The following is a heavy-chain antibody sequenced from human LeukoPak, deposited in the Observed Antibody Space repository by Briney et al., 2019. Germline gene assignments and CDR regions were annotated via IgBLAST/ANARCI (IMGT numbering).Heavy chain of an antibody. D-gene: IGHD2-2*01. J-gene: IGHJ4*02. Sequence: GGSLRLSCAASGFTFSSYSMNWVRQAPGKGLEWVSSISSSSSYIYYADSVKGRFTISRDNAKNSLYLQMNSLRAEDTAVYYCASDFYQLLHLGLDYWGQGTLVTVSS. CDR3: ASDFYQLLHLGLDY. CDR1: GFTFSSYS. V-gene: IGHV3-21*01. CDR2: ISSSSSYI.